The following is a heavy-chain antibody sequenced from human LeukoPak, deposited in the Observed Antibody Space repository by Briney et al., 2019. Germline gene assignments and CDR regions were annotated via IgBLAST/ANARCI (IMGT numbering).Heavy chain of an antibody. Sequence: SETLSLTCTVSGGSISSSSYYWGWIRQPPGKGLEWIGSIYYSGSTHYNPSLKSRVTISVDTSKNQFSLKLSSVTAADTAVYYCARHNSFGSSWYYFDYWGQGTLVTVSS. CDR2: IYYSGST. V-gene: IGHV4-39*01. J-gene: IGHJ4*02. CDR3: ARHNSFGSSWYYFDY. CDR1: GGSISSSSYY. D-gene: IGHD6-13*01.